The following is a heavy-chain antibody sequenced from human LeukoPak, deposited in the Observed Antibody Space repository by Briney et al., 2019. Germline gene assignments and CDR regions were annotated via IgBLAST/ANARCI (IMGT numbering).Heavy chain of an antibody. CDR1: GGSISSGDYY. CDR3: ARALTDGAFDI. Sequence: SETLSLTCTVSGGSISSGDYYWSWIRQPPGKGLEWIGYIYYSGSTYYNPTLKSRVTISVDTSKNQFSLKLSSATAADTAVYYGARALTDGAFDIWGQGTMVTVSS. J-gene: IGHJ3*02. D-gene: IGHD2-8*02. V-gene: IGHV4-30-4*08. CDR2: IYYSGST.